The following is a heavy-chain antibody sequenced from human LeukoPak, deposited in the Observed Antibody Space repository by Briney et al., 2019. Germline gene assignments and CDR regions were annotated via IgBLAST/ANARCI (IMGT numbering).Heavy chain of an antibody. V-gene: IGHV3-21*01. CDR2: ISSSSSYI. CDR1: GFTFSSYS. Sequence: GGSLRLSCAASGFTFSSYSMNWVRQVPGKGLEWVSSISSSSSYIYYADSVKGRFTISRDNAKNSLYLQMNSLRAEDTAVYYCASIAVAGTVDYWGQGTLVTVSS. D-gene: IGHD6-19*01. CDR3: ASIAVAGTVDY. J-gene: IGHJ4*02.